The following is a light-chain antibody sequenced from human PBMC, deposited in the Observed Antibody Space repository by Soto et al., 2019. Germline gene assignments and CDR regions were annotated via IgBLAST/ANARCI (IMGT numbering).Light chain of an antibody. V-gene: IGLV1-40*01. CDR1: SSTIGARYD. CDR3: QSYDSSLRRL. J-gene: IGLJ2*01. Sequence: QSVLTQPPSASGTPGQRVTISCSGSSSTIGARYDVHWYQQLPGTAPKLLIYGNNNRPSGVPDRFSGSKSGTSASLAITGLQAEDEADYYCQSYDSSLRRLFGGGTKLTVL. CDR2: GNN.